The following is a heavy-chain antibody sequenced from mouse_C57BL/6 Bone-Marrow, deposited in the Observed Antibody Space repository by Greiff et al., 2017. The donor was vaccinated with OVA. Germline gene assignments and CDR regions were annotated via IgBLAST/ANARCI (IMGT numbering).Heavy chain of an antibody. V-gene: IGHV6-3*01. CDR1: GFTFSNYW. Sequence: EVQGVESGGGLVQPGGSMKLSCVASGFTFSNYWMNWVRQSPEKGLEWVAQIRLKSDNYATHYAESVKGRFTISRDDSKSSVYLQMNNLRAEDTVIYYCAGHYYGSSYLYAMDYWGQGTSVTVSS. J-gene: IGHJ4*01. D-gene: IGHD1-1*01. CDR3: AGHYYGSSYLYAMDY. CDR2: IRLKSDNYAT.